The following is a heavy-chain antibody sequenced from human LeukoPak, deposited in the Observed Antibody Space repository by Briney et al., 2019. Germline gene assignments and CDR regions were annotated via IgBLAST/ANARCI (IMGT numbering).Heavy chain of an antibody. CDR3: TQDTSRVGSFHWNFDL. CDR1: GFTFDDRA. J-gene: IGHJ2*01. Sequence: PGGSLRLSCAASGFTFDDRAMHWVRQPPGKGLEWVSGISWSGGSIRYADSVRGRFTISRDNAKNSLYLQMNSLRPEDTAFYYCTQDTSRVGSFHWNFDLWGRGTLVTVSS. V-gene: IGHV3-9*01. D-gene: IGHD2/OR15-2a*01. CDR2: ISWSGGSI.